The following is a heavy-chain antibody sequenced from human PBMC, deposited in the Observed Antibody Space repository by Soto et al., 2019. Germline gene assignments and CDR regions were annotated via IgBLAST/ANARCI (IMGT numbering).Heavy chain of an antibody. Sequence: PSETLSLTCAVSSGSISSSNCCTWVRQPPGKWLEWIGEIYHSGSTNYNPSLKSRVTISVDKSKNQFSLKLSSVTGADTAVYYCARDLGSSGWYGHWGQGTLVTVSS. J-gene: IGHJ4*02. V-gene: IGHV4-4*02. CDR1: SGSISSSNC. CDR2: IYHSGST. CDR3: ARDLGSSGWYGH. D-gene: IGHD6-19*01.